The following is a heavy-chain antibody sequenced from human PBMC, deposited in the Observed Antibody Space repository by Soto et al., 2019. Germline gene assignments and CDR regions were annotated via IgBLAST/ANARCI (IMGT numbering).Heavy chain of an antibody. CDR1: GGTFSSYT. CDR3: ARCFRFGEFLRGLFDY. Sequence: SVKVSCKASGGTFSSYTISWVRQAPGQGLEWMGRIITISGRTRYAQKFQGRVTMTTDTSTSTAYMELSSLRSDDTAVYYCARCFRFGEFLRGLFDYCGQGTLVPVSS. V-gene: IGHV1-69*02. J-gene: IGHJ4*02. CDR2: IITISGRT. D-gene: IGHD3-10*01.